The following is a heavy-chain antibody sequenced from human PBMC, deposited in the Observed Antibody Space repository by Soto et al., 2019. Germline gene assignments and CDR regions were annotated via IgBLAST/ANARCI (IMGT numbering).Heavy chain of an antibody. CDR2: IIPILGIA. J-gene: IGHJ4*02. V-gene: IGHV1-69*02. Sequence: QVQLVQSGAEVKKPGSSVKVSCKASGGTFSSYTISWVRQAPGQGLERMGRIIPILGIANYAQKFQGRVTITADKSTSTAYMELSSLRSEDTAVYYCARAGFVGPFDYWGQGTLVTVSS. CDR3: ARAGFVGPFDY. D-gene: IGHD1-26*01. CDR1: GGTFSSYT.